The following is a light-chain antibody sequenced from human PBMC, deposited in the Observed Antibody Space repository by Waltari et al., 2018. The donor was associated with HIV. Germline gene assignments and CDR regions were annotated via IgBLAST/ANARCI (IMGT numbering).Light chain of an antibody. CDR3: CSYAGSSYV. CDR2: EVS. Sequence: QSALTQPASVSGSPGQSITISCTGTSSDVGSYNLVSSYQQHPGKAPKLMIYEVSKRPSGVSNRFSGSKSGNTASLTISGLQAEDEADYYCCSYAGSSYVFGTGTKVTVL. J-gene: IGLJ1*01. CDR1: SSDVGSYNL. V-gene: IGLV2-23*02.